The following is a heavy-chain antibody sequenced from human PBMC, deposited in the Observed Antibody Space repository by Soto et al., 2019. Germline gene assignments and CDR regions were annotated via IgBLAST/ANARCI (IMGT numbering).Heavy chain of an antibody. CDR2: IDPSDSYT. D-gene: IGHD3-22*01. CDR3: ATILYYYDSSGYYPPSSYYYYGMDV. J-gene: IGHJ6*02. Sequence: GDALKISGKFSGYSFTSYWISCVLHMPGKGLEWMGRIDPSDSYTNYSPSFKGHVTIPADKSISTAYLQWSSLKASDTAMYYCATILYYYDSSGYYPPSSYYYYGMDVWGQGTTVTV. V-gene: IGHV5-10-1*01. CDR1: GYSFTSYW.